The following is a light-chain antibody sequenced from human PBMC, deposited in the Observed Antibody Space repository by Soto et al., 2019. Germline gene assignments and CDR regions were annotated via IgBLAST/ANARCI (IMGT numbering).Light chain of an antibody. Sequence: EIVLTQSPGTLSLSPGEGATLSCRASQSVSSSFLAWYQQKVGQAPRLLIYGVSSRATGIPDRFSGSGSGTDFTLNVSRLEPEDFAVYYCQQYGSSPWTFGQGTKVEIK. CDR2: GVS. J-gene: IGKJ1*01. V-gene: IGKV3-20*01. CDR3: QQYGSSPWT. CDR1: QSVSSSF.